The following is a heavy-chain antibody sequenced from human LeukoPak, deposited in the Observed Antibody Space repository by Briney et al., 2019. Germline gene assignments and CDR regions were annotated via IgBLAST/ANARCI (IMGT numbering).Heavy chain of an antibody. CDR2: ISGSGGST. J-gene: IGHJ4*02. Sequence: GGSLRLSCAASGFTFSSYAMSWVRQAPGKGLEWVSAISGSGGSTYYADSVKGWFTISRDNSKNTLYLQMNSLRAEDTAVYYCGKDYDSSGYYISADYWGQGTLVTVSS. V-gene: IGHV3-23*01. CDR3: GKDYDSSGYYISADY. D-gene: IGHD3-22*01. CDR1: GFTFSSYA.